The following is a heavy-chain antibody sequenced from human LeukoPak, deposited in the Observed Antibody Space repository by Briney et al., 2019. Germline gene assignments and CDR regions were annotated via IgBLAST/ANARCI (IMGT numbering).Heavy chain of an antibody. V-gene: IGHV3-30*18. CDR1: GFTFSRYG. Sequence: PGRSLRLSCAASGFTFSRYGMHWVRQAPGKGLEWVAVISYDGSSKKYADSVKGRFTISRDNSKNTLYLQMNSLRAEDTAVFYCAKDSKYYYDSRGYSYFDYWGQGALVTVSS. CDR2: ISYDGSSK. D-gene: IGHD3-22*01. CDR3: AKDSKYYYDSRGYSYFDY. J-gene: IGHJ4*02.